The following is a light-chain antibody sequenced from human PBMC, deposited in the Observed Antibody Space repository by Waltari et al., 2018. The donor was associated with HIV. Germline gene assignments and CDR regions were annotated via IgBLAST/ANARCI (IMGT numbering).Light chain of an antibody. CDR2: DVI. CDR3: SSYAGSYTRV. CDR1: SSDCGFYIF. J-gene: IGLJ3*02. V-gene: IGLV2-11*01. Sequence: SDLTQPRAVSGSPGQSVTISRTGTSSDCGFYIFISWYQHHPGKAPKLIIYDVIRRPSGVPDRFSGSKSGNTASLTISGLQGEDEADYYCSSYAGSYTRVFGAGTKLTVL.